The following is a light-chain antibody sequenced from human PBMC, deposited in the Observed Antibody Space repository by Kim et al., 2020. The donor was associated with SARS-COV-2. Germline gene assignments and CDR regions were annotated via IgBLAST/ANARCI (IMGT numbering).Light chain of an antibody. J-gene: IGKJ4*01. Sequence: ASVGDRVRITCRARQSISNWLAWYQQRPGKAPKFLIYKASTLESGVPSRFSGSGSGTEFTLTISSLQPDDFATYYCQHYNGYPISFGGGTKVDIK. CDR2: KAS. V-gene: IGKV1-5*03. CDR3: QHYNGYPIS. CDR1: QSISNW.